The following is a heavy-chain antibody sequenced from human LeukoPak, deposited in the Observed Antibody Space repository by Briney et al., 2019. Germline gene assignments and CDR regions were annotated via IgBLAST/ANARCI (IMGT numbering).Heavy chain of an antibody. CDR2: INPNNGDT. J-gene: IGHJ4*02. Sequence: ASVKVSCKTSGYTFSGYYMHWVRQAPGQGLEWMGWINPNNGDTNYAQKFEGRVTMTRDTSISTAYMELSRLISDDTAVYYCARVGSSGWYVHPTLDYWGQGTLVTASS. D-gene: IGHD6-19*01. CDR3: ARVGSSGWYVHPTLDY. CDR1: GYTFSGYY. V-gene: IGHV1-2*02.